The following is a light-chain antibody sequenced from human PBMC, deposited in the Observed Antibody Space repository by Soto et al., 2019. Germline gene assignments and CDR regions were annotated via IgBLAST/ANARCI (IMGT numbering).Light chain of an antibody. V-gene: IGLV6-57*01. CDR3: QSYDSSNQGV. CDR1: SGNIASNY. J-gene: IGLJ3*02. CDR2: EDN. Sequence: NFMLTQPHSVSESPGETITISCTRSSGNIASNYVQWYQQRPGSSPTTVIYEDNQRPSGVPDRFSGSIDSSSNSASLTISGLKTEDEADYSCQSYDSSNQGVFGGGTKLAVL.